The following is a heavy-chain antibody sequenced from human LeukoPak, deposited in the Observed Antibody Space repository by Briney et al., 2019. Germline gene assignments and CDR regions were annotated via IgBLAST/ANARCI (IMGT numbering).Heavy chain of an antibody. CDR2: ISSSSRTI. Sequence: PGGSLRLSCAASGFIFSSFSMNWVRQAPGKGLEWISYISSSSRTIYYADSVKGRFTISRDNAKNSLYLQMNSLRAEDTAIYYCARDRSWLLNSRTDYYYYYMDVWGKGTTVTVSS. V-gene: IGHV3-48*01. CDR3: ARDRSWLLNSRTDYYYYYMDV. CDR1: GFIFSSFS. J-gene: IGHJ6*03. D-gene: IGHD5-12*01.